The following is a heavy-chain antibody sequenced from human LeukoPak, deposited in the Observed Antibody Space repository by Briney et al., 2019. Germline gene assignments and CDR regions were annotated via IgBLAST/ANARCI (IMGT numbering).Heavy chain of an antibody. J-gene: IGHJ4*02. CDR2: INPNRGGT. Sequence: ASVTVSCKASGYTFTGYYMHWVRQAPGQGLEWMGWINPNRGGTNYAQKFQGRVTMSRDASISAAYMEMSRLKSDDTAVYYCARVRVGEDLDYWGQGTLVTVSS. CDR3: ARVRVGEDLDY. V-gene: IGHV1-2*02. CDR1: GYTFTGYY. D-gene: IGHD3-16*01.